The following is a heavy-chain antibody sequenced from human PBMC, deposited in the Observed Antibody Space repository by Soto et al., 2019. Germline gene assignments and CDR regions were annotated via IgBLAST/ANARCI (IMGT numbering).Heavy chain of an antibody. D-gene: IGHD2-2*01. J-gene: IGHJ6*04. CDR1: GFTFDDYA. Sequence: GGSLRLSCAASGFTFDDYAMHWVRQAPGKGLEWVSGISWNSGSIGYADSVKGRFTISRDNAKNSLYLQMNSLRAEDTALYYCAKGAEPHPPIVVVPAAMSVWGKGTTVTVSS. V-gene: IGHV3-9*01. CDR3: AKGAEPHPPIVVVPAAMSV. CDR2: ISWNSGSI.